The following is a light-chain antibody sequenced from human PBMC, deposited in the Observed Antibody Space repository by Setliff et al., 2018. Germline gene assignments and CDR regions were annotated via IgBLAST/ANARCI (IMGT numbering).Light chain of an antibody. Sequence: QSALTQPASVSGSPGQSITISCTGSSSDVGAYDYVSWYQHHPGRAPKFMIYDVSKRPSGVSNRFSGSKSGNTASQTISGLQAEDEADYYCFSYTSSSSYVFGSGTKVTVL. CDR1: SSDVGAYDY. V-gene: IGLV2-14*03. CDR3: FSYTSSSSYV. CDR2: DVS. J-gene: IGLJ1*01.